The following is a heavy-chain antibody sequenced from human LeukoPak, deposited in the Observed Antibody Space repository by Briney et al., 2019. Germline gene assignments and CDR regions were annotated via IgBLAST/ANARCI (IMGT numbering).Heavy chain of an antibody. J-gene: IGHJ6*02. CDR1: GYTFTDYY. CDR2: INPNSGGT. V-gene: IGHV1-2*02. D-gene: IGHD6-13*01. CDR3: ARVRIGQQLDKYYYYAMDV. Sequence: ASVKVSCKASGYTFTDYYMHWVRQAPGQGLEWMGWINPNSGGTNYAQKSQGRVTMTTDTSISTAYMEVSRLRSDDAAVYYCARVRIGQQLDKYYYYAMDVWGQGTTVTVSS.